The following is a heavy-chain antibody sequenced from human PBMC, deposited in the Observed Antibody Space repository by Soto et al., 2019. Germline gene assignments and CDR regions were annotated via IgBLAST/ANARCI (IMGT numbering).Heavy chain of an antibody. J-gene: IGHJ3*01. D-gene: IGHD7-27*01. CDR2: IQHSGST. V-gene: IGHV4-30-2*01. CDR3: TREAWGSEAFDL. CDR1: GGSISSGGYS. Sequence: SETLSLTCAVSGGSISSGGYSWSWIRQPPGKGLEWIGSIQHSGSTYYNPSLKSLVTVSFDRSINQFSLRLSSVTAADTAVYYCTREAWGSEAFDLWGQGTLVTVSS.